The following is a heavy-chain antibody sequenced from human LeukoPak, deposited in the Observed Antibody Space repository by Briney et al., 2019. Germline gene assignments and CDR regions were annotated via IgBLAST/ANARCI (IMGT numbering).Heavy chain of an antibody. CDR3: ATDPVLGYYGSGERFDY. Sequence: ASVKVSCKVSGYTLTELSMHWVRQAPGKGLEWMGNFNPEDGKTIYAHSFQGRVTMTEDTSTDTAYMELSSLRSEDTAVYYCATDPVLGYYGSGERFDYWGQGTLVTVSS. CDR1: GYTLTELS. J-gene: IGHJ4*02. D-gene: IGHD3-10*01. CDR2: FNPEDGKT. V-gene: IGHV1-24*01.